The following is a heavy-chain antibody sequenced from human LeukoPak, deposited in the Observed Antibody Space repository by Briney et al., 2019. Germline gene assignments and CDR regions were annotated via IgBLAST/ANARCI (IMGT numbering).Heavy chain of an antibody. Sequence: PSETLSLTRTVSGGSISSCSYYWGWIRQPPGKGLEWIGSIYYSGSTYYNPSLKSRVTISVDTSKNQFSLKLSSVTAADTAVYYCARRGSGSCYDDKYWGQGTLVTVSS. D-gene: IGHD1-26*01. V-gene: IGHV4-39*01. CDR1: GGSISSCSYY. J-gene: IGHJ4*02. CDR2: IYYSGST. CDR3: ARRGSGSCYDDKY.